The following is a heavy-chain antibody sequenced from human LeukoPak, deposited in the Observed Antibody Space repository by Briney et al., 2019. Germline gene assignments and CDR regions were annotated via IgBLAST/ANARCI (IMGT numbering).Heavy chain of an antibody. CDR2: ISSSSSYI. CDR1: GFTFSSYS. D-gene: IGHD3-10*01. V-gene: IGHV3-21*03. Sequence: GGSLRLSCAASGFTFSSYSMNWVRQAPGKGLEWVSSISSSSSYIYYADPVKGRFTISKDTSRNTLYLQMNSLRAEDTAMYYCAKDLIRDRWFGESWGQGTLVTVSS. CDR3: AKDLIRDRWFGES. J-gene: IGHJ5*02.